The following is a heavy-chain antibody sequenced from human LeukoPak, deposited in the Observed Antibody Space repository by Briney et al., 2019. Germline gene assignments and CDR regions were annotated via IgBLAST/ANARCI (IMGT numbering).Heavy chain of an antibody. V-gene: IGHV3-30*01. CDR2: ISYDGSNN. CDR1: GDTFSSYA. J-gene: IGHJ3*01. Sequence: GGSLTLSCAASGDTFSSYAMHWVRQAPGKGLEWVAVISYDGSNNYYADSVKGRFTISRDNSKNTLYLQMNSLRAQDTAVYYCARDWPFTRFPGSHPCAFDVWGQGKMVTVSS. D-gene: IGHD3-10*01. CDR3: ARDWPFTRFPGSHPCAFDV.